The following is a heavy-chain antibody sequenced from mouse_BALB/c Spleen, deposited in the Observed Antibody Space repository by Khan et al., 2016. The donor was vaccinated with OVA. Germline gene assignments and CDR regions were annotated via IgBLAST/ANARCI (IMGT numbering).Heavy chain of an antibody. V-gene: IGHV1-9*01. J-gene: IGHJ4*01. D-gene: IGHD4-1*01. CDR2: ILPGRGNS. CDR3: ARGAGTTYVMDY. CDR1: GYTFSSYW. Sequence: QVQLQQSGAELMKPGASVKISCKATGYTFSSYWIEWVKQRPGHGLEWIGEILPGRGNSNYNEKFKGKATFTADTSSNIAYMKLNSLTSEDSAVDYCARGAGTTYVMDYWGQGTSVTVSS.